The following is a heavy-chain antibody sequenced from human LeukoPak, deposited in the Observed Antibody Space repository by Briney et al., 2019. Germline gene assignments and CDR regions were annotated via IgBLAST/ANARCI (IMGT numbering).Heavy chain of an antibody. J-gene: IGHJ4*02. CDR2: IYYSGST. CDR3: ARQAPAVLAARPDL. Sequence: SETLSLTCTVSGGSISSSSYYWGWIRQPPGKGLEWIGSIYYSGSTYYNPSLKSRVTISVDTSKNQFSLKLSSVTAADTAVYYCARQAPAVLAARPDLWGQGTLVTVSS. V-gene: IGHV4-39*01. D-gene: IGHD6-6*01. CDR1: GGSISSSSYY.